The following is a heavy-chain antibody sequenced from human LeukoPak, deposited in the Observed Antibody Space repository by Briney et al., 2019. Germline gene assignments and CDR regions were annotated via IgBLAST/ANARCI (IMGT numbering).Heavy chain of an antibody. CDR1: GGSISPYY. V-gene: IGHV4-39*01. CDR2: IYYSGST. J-gene: IGHJ4*02. CDR3: ASVKYYYGSGSYYLDY. D-gene: IGHD3-10*01. Sequence: PSETLSLTCTVSGGSISPYYWGWIRQPPGKGLEWIGSIYYSGSTYYNPSLKSRVTISVDTSKNQFSLKLSSVTAADTAVYYCASVKYYYGSGSYYLDYWGQGTLVTVSS.